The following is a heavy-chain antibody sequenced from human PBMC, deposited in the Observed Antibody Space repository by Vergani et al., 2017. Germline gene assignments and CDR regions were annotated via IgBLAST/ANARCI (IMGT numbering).Heavy chain of an antibody. V-gene: IGHV1-69*15. J-gene: IGHJ3*02. CDR2: IIPIFGTA. CDR1: GGTFSSYA. D-gene: IGHD3-9*01. CDR3: ARDLGILLPSPASDDAFDI. Sequence: QVQLVQSGAEVKKPGASVKVSCKASGGTFSSYAISWVRQAPGQGLEWMGRIIPIFGTANYAQKFQGRVTITADEYTSTAYMELSSLRSEDTAVYYCARDLGILLPSPASDDAFDIWGQGTMVTVSS.